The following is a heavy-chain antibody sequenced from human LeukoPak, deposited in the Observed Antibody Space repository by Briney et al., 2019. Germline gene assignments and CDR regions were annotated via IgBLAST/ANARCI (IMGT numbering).Heavy chain of an antibody. V-gene: IGHV3-21*01. D-gene: IGHD1-1*01. Sequence: GESLRLSCTASGFSLTPFSMNWVRQAPGKGREWISSISSNSRYIYYADSLKGRFTISRDNAENSLYLDMYSLRDEDTAVYFCARVDESLDKFDCWGQGTLVTVSS. J-gene: IGHJ4*02. CDR2: ISSNSRYI. CDR1: GFSLTPFS. CDR3: ARVDESLDKFDC.